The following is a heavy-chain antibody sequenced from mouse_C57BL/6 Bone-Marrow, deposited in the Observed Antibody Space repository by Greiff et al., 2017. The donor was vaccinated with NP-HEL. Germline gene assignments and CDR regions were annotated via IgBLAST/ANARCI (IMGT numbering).Heavy chain of an antibody. J-gene: IGHJ2*01. V-gene: IGHV5-17*01. D-gene: IGHD1-1*01. CDR1: GFTFSDYG. CDR3: ARDYYGSSLVYFDY. Sequence: DVKLQESGGGLVKPGGSLKLSCAASGFTFSDYGMHWVRQAPEKGLEWVAYISSGSSTIYYADTVKGRFTISRDNAKNTLFLQMTSLRSEDTAMYYCARDYYGSSLVYFDYWGQGTTLTVSS. CDR2: ISSGSSTI.